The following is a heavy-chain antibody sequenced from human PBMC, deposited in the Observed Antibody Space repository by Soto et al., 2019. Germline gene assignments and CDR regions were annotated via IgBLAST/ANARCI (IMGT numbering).Heavy chain of an antibody. D-gene: IGHD2-15*01. CDR1: GFSFSSYW. Sequence: EVQLVESGGGLVQPGGSLRLSCAASGFSFSSYWMHWLRQVPGKGLVWVSRINGDGDYTNYADSVKGRFTISRDNAKNPLDLQMNSLRAEDTAVYYCARERGGYSSDFWGQGTLVTVSS. CDR2: INGDGDYT. CDR3: ARERGGYSSDF. V-gene: IGHV3-74*01. J-gene: IGHJ4*02.